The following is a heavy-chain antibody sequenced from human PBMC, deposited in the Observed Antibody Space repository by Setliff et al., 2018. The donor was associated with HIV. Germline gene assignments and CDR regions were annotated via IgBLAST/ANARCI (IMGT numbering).Heavy chain of an antibody. V-gene: IGHV1-2*04. CDR3: ARARVGYCSSTSCYGVYYFDY. CDR1: GYTFTGYY. CDR2: INPNSGGT. J-gene: IGHJ4*02. Sequence: GASVKVSCKASGYTFTGYYMHWVRQAPGQGLEWMGWINPNSGGTNYAQKFQGWVTMTRDTSISTAYMELSRLRSDDTAVYYCARARVGYCSSTSCYGVYYFDYWGQGTLVTVSS. D-gene: IGHD2-2*01.